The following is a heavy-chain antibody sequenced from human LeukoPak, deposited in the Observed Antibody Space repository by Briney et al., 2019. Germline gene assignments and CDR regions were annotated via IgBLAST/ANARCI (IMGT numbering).Heavy chain of an antibody. CDR3: ARRGYASIWSFVY. V-gene: IGHV4-59*08. CDR2: IYYSGST. CDR1: GGSISGYY. D-gene: IGHD6-13*01. Sequence: SETLSLTCTVSGGSISGYYWNWVRQPPGKGLEWIGYIYYSGSTKYNPSLKSRVTISVDTSKNQFSLKLSSVTAADTAVYYCARRGYASIWSFVYWGQGTLVTVSS. J-gene: IGHJ4*02.